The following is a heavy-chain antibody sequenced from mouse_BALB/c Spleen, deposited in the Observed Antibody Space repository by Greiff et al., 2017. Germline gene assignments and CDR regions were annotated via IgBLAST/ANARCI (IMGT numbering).Heavy chain of an antibody. V-gene: IGHV14-1*02. CDR2: IDPENGNT. CDR1: GFNIKDYY. CDR3: APYYYGSSYNYAMDY. J-gene: IGHJ4*01. D-gene: IGHD1-1*01. Sequence: EVQLQQSGAELVRPGALVKLSCKASGFNIKDYYMHWVKQRPEQGLEWIGWIDPENGNTIYDPKFQGKASITADTSSNTAYLQLSSLTSEDTAVYYCAPYYYGSSYNYAMDYWGQGTSVTVSS.